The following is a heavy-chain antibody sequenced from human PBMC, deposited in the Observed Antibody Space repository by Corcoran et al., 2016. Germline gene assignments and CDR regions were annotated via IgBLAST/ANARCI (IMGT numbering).Heavy chain of an antibody. V-gene: IGHV3-33*01. Sequence: QVQLVESAGGVVQPGRSLRLSCAASGFTFSSYGMHWVRQAPGKGLEWVAVIWYDGSNKYYADSVKGRFTISRDNYKNTLYLQMNSLRAEDTAVYYCARDPPTSSSSSWSDLDYWGQGTLFTVSS. D-gene: IGHD6-13*01. J-gene: IGHJ4*02. CDR1: GFTFSSYG. CDR2: IWYDGSNK. CDR3: ARDPPTSSSSSWSDLDY.